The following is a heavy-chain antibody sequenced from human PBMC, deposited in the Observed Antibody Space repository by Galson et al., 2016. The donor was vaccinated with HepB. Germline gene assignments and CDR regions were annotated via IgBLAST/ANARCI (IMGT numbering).Heavy chain of an antibody. D-gene: IGHD1-14*01. CDR2: LTTDGIIG. V-gene: IGHV3-74*01. Sequence: SLRLSCAATGFPFSVYWMQWVRQVPGKGLVWVSRLTTDGIIGYADPVMGRFTISRDNAKNTLYLHMDSLRAEDTAVYYCARENHYVLDVWGQGTTVTVSS. CDR3: ARENHYVLDV. CDR1: GFPFSVYW. J-gene: IGHJ6*02.